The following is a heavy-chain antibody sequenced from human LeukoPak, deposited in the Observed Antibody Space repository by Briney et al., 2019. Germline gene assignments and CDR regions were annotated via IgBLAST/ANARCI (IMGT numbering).Heavy chain of an antibody. CDR1: GFTVDSNY. V-gene: IGHV3-53*01. CDR3: ARGDDSGYYDYFDY. CDR2: IYTGGNT. J-gene: IGHJ4*02. Sequence: GGSLRLSCTASGFTVDSNYLSWVRQAPGKGLEWVSTIYTGGNTYYAASVKGRFTISRDFSKNTVFLHMNGLRAEDTAMYYCARGDDSGYYDYFDYWGQGALVTVSS. D-gene: IGHD3-22*01.